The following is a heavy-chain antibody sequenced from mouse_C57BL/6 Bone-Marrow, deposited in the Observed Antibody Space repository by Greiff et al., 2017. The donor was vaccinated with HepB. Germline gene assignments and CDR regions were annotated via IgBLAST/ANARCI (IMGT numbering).Heavy chain of an antibody. CDR3: ARTMDYGSSSFDY. CDR1: GYTFTSYW. Sequence: QVQLKQPGAELVRPGTSVKLSCKASGYTFTSYWMHWVKQRPGQGLEWSGVIDPSESYTNYNQKFKGKATLTVDTSSSTAYMQLSSLTSEDSAVYYCARTMDYGSSSFDYWGQGTTLTVSS. V-gene: IGHV1-59*01. CDR2: IDPSESYT. D-gene: IGHD1-1*01. J-gene: IGHJ2*01.